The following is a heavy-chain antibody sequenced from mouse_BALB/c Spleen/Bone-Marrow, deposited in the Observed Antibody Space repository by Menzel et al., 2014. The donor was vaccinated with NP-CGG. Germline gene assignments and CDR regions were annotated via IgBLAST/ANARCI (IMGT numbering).Heavy chain of an antibody. CDR3: ARGNYVDY. CDR1: GYSITSGYY. Sequence: EVKLMESGPGLVKPSQSLSLTCSVTGYSITSGYYWNWIRQFPGNKLEWMGYISYDGSNNYNPSLKNRISITRGTSKNQFFLKLNSVTTEDTATYYCARGNYVDYWGQGTTLTVSS. CDR2: ISYDGSN. J-gene: IGHJ2*01. V-gene: IGHV3-6*02.